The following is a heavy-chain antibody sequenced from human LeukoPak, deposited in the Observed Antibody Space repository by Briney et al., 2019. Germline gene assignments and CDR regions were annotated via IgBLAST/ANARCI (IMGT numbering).Heavy chain of an antibody. D-gene: IGHD2-2*01. CDR3: ARDPHGIYQLPHYFDY. V-gene: IGHV1-8*01. J-gene: IGHJ4*02. CDR2: MSPNSGNT. Sequence: EASVKVSCKASGYTFTSYDINWVRQATGQGLEWMGWMSPNSGNTGYAQKFQGRVTMTRNTSISTAYMELSSLRSEDTAVYYCARDPHGIYQLPHYFDYWGQGTLVTVSS. CDR1: GYTFTSYD.